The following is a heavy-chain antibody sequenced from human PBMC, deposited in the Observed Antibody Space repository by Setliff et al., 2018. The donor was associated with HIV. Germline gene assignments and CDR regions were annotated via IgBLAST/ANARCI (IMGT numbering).Heavy chain of an antibody. J-gene: IGHJ3*02. CDR2: INVIRTT. Sequence: SETLSLTCAVYGGSFSGYYWNWVRQPPGKGLEWIGEINVIRTTDYNPSLKSRVTISLDTSKNQFSLKLTSVTAADTAVYYCASPRSLLVWYDAFDIWGQGTMVTVSS. CDR3: ASPRSLLVWYDAFDI. V-gene: IGHV4-34*01. CDR1: GGSFSGYY. D-gene: IGHD3-16*01.